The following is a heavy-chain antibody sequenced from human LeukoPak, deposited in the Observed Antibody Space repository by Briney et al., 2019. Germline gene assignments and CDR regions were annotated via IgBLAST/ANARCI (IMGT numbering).Heavy chain of an antibody. CDR1: GYSISSGYY. CDR3: ARVWTDSGSYYDDRGAFDY. Sequence: PSETLSLTCTVSGYSISSGYYWGWIRPPPGKGLEWIGSIYHSGSTYYNPSLKSRVTISVDTSKNQISLKLSSVTAADTALYYCARVWTDSGSYYDDRGAFDYWGQGTLVTVSS. D-gene: IGHD1-26*01. CDR2: IYHSGST. J-gene: IGHJ4*02. V-gene: IGHV4-38-2*02.